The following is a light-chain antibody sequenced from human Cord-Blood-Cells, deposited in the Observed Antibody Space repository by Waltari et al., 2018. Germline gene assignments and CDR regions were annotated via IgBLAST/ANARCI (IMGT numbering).Light chain of an antibody. CDR2: HDS. CDR1: NLGDKY. CDR3: QAGDISTVV. Sequence: SYELTQPPSVSVSPGQTASITCSGANLGDKYACWYQQKPGQSPVLGIYHDSKRPSGSPERFSGSNSGNTATMTVSGAQDVDEADCYCQAGDISTVVFGGGTKLTVL. J-gene: IGLJ2*01. V-gene: IGLV3-1*01.